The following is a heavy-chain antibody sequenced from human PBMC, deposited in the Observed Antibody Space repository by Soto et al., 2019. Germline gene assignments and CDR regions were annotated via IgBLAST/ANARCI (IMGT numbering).Heavy chain of an antibody. CDR2: IIPLFGTT. CDR3: AADLGFGKLSVA. Sequence: QVQVVQSGVEVRRPGSSVKVSCKASGDTFKNCVISWGRQAPGQGLEWLGGIIPLFGTTDFAQRFQGRLTSTTDESTTTAYMELSRLRSEDTATYSGAADLGFGKLSVACGQGTTVIVYS. CDR1: GDTFKNCV. D-gene: IGHD3-10*01. V-gene: IGHV1-69*01. J-gene: IGHJ6*02.